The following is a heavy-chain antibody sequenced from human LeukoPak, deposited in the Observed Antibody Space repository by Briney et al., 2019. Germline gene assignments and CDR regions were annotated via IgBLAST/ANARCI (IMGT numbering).Heavy chain of an antibody. CDR1: GYTFSDYY. V-gene: IGHV1-2*02. CDR3: ATAVGLGEYSGYDPHLDY. CDR2: INPNSGGI. Sequence: GASVKVSFKAAGYTFSDYYMHWVRQAPGQGLEGMGWINPNSGGINYAQKFQGRVTMTRDTSISTAYLELSRLRSDDTAVYYCATAVGLGEYSGYDPHLDYWGQGTLVTVSS. D-gene: IGHD5-12*01. J-gene: IGHJ4*02.